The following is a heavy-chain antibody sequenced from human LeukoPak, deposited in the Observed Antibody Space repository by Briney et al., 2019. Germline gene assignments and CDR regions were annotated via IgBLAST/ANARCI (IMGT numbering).Heavy chain of an antibody. V-gene: IGHV1-69*05. J-gene: IGHJ4*02. Sequence: ASVKVSCKASGGTFSSYAISWVRQAPGQGLEWMGRIIPIFGTANYAQKFQGRVTITTDESTSTAYMELCSLRSEDTAVYYTARVRAVWSGYNFDYWGQGTLVTVSS. CDR3: ARVRAVWSGYNFDY. CDR2: IIPIFGTA. CDR1: GGTFSSYA. D-gene: IGHD3-3*01.